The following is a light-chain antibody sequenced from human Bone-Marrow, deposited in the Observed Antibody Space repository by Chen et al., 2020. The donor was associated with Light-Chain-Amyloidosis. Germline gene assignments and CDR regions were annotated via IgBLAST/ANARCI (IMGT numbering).Light chain of an antibody. Sequence: EIVLTQSPGTLSLSPGEGANLSCRASQTISSNYLTWYQQKFGQAPRLLIYGSSSRATGIPDRFTGSGSGTDFTRTINRLKPEDFAMYYCQQYGTSPLTFGGGTKVEIK. CDR1: QTISSNY. CDR2: GSS. CDR3: QQYGTSPLT. V-gene: IGKV3-20*01. J-gene: IGKJ4*01.